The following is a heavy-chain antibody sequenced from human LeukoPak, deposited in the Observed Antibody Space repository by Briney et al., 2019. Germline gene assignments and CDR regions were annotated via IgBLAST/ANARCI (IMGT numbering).Heavy chain of an antibody. D-gene: IGHD4-17*01. Sequence: SETLSLTCTVSGGSISSGSYYWGWIRQPPGKGLEWIGSIYYSGSTYYNPSLKSRVTISVDTSKNQFSLKLSSVTATDTAVYYCARHGGDYGDLLDPWGQGTLVTVSS. V-gene: IGHV4-39*01. CDR2: IYYSGST. CDR1: GGSISSGSYY. CDR3: ARHGGDYGDLLDP. J-gene: IGHJ5*02.